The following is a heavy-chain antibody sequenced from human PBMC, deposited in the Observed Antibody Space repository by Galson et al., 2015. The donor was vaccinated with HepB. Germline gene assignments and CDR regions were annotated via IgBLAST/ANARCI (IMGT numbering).Heavy chain of an antibody. V-gene: IGHV3-48*01. Sequence: SLRLSCAASGFTFSSYSMNWVRQAPGQGLEWVSYISSSSSTIYYADSLKGRFTISRDNAKNSLYLQMNSLRAEDTAVYYCARDGAILNFYGLNAEYFQHWGPGTLVTVSS. CDR3: ARDGAILNFYGLNAEYFQH. D-gene: IGHD3-3*01. CDR1: GFTFSSYS. J-gene: IGHJ1*01. CDR2: ISSSSSTI.